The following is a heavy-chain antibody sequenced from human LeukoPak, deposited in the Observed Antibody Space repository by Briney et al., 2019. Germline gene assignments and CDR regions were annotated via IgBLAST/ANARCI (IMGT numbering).Heavy chain of an antibody. CDR1: GFTFSSYA. CDR2: ISSSSSYI. Sequence: GGSLRLSCAASGFTFSSYAMHWVRQAPGKGLEWVSSISSSSSYIYYADSVKGRFTISRDNAKNSLYLQMNSLRAEDTAVYYCASFTWFGDTADYWGQGTLVTVSS. D-gene: IGHD3-10*01. J-gene: IGHJ4*02. CDR3: ASFTWFGDTADY. V-gene: IGHV3-21*01.